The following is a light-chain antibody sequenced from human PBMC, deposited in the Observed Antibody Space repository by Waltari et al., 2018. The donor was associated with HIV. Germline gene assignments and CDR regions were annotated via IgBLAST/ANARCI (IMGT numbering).Light chain of an antibody. CDR2: GAY. CDR3: QQYGNPPIT. V-gene: IGKV3-20*01. J-gene: IGKJ4*01. CDR1: ETVSTRY. Sequence: VLTKSPGFVSLSPGERDTLPCRDGETVSTRYVAWYHEKPGQPPRLLIYGAYSRATGVPDRFRGSGSGRDFTLTINSLESDDFGVYHCQQYGNPPITFGGGTTVEI.